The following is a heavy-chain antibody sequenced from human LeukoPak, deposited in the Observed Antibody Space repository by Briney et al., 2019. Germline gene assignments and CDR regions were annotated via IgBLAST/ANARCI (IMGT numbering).Heavy chain of an antibody. J-gene: IGHJ3*02. D-gene: IGHD3-22*01. CDR1: GGSISSSSYY. Sequence: SETLSLTCTVSGGSISSSSYYWGWIRQPPGKGLEWIGRIYYSGSTYYNPSLKSRVTISVDTSKNQSSLKLSSVTAADTAVYYCARSRDITMIVVVITTAFDIWGQGTMVTVSS. CDR2: IYYSGST. CDR3: ARSRDITMIVVVITTAFDI. V-gene: IGHV4-39*07.